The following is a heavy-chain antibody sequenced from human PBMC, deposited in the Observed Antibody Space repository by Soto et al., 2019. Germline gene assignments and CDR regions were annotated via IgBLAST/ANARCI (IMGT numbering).Heavy chain of an antibody. J-gene: IGHJ6*02. V-gene: IGHV3-74*01. D-gene: IGHD3-3*01. Sequence: EVQLVESGGGLVQPGEYLRLSCAGAGVTFRNYWMHWVRQAPGKGLEWVSCTNVDGSNITYADSVKGRFTISRDNASNTVYLQMNRLRVEDTAVYYCTSIRFLEFGSRLWGQGTKVTVSS. CDR1: GVTFRNYW. CDR2: TNVDGSNI. CDR3: TSIRFLEFGSRL.